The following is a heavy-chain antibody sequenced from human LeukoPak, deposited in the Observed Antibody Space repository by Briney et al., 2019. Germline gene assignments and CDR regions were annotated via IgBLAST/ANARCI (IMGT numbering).Heavy chain of an antibody. J-gene: IGHJ4*02. D-gene: IGHD6-6*01. CDR1: GFTFSSYA. CDR2: ISGSGGST. Sequence: GGSLRLSCAASGFTFSSYAMSWVRQAPGKGLEWVSAISGSGGSTYYADSVKGRFTISRDNSKNTLYLQMHSLRAEDTAVYYCAKDLRGYSSSPGVFDYWGQGTLVTVSS. CDR3: AKDLRGYSSSPGVFDY. V-gene: IGHV3-23*01.